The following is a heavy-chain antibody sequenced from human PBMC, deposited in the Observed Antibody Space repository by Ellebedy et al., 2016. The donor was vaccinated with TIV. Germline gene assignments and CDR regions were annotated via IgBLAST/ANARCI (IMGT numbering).Heavy chain of an antibody. CDR1: GGSFSSYT. CDR2: IMPIFGAA. Sequence: AASVKVSCKASGGSFSSYTISWVRHAPGQGLEWMGGIMPIFGAADYAQKFQGRVTITADESTSTAYMELTSLRAEDTAVYYCAKNGGSREYEWWGQGTLVTVSS. J-gene: IGHJ4*02. V-gene: IGHV1-69*13. CDR3: AKNGGSREYEW. D-gene: IGHD2-15*01.